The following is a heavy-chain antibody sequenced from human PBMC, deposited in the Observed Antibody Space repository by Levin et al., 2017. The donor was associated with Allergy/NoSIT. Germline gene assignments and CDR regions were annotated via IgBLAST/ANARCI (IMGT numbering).Heavy chain of an antibody. J-gene: IGHJ4*02. CDR2: INTNTGNP. V-gene: IGHV7-4-1*02. Sequence: GESLKISCKASGYTFTSYAMNWVRQAPGQGLEWVGWINTNTGNPTYAQGFTGRFVFSLDTSVSTAYLQISSLKAEDTAVYYCARVYCSSTSCTVGPDYWGQGTLVTVSS. D-gene: IGHD2-2*01. CDR3: ARVYCSSTSCTVGPDY. CDR1: GYTFTSYA.